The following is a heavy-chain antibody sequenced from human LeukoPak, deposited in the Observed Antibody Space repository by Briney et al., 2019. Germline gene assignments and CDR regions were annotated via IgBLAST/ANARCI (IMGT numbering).Heavy chain of an antibody. CDR1: GYSISNGYY. Sequence: KPSETLSLTCTVSGYSISNGYYWGWIRQPPGKGLEWIGSFYHSGSTYYNPSLKSRVNISVDTSKNQFSLSLSSVTAADTAVYYCARGPSDYYDSSGHYFDYWGQGTLVTVSS. CDR2: FYHSGST. V-gene: IGHV4-38-2*02. CDR3: ARGPSDYYDSSGHYFDY. D-gene: IGHD3-22*01. J-gene: IGHJ4*02.